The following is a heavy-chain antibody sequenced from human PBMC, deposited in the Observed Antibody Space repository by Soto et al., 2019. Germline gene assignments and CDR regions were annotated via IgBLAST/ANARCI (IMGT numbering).Heavy chain of an antibody. J-gene: IGHJ4*02. D-gene: IGHD3-10*01. Sequence: ASVKVSCKASGYTFTSYAMHWVRQAPGHRLAWMAWINAGNGNTKYSQKFQGRVTITRDTSASTAYMELSSLRSEDTAVYYCARDLGFGLSDYWGQGTLVTVSS. CDR1: GYTFTSYA. V-gene: IGHV1-3*01. CDR3: ARDLGFGLSDY. CDR2: INAGNGNT.